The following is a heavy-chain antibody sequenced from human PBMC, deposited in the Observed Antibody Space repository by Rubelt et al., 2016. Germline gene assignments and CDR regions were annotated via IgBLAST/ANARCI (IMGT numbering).Heavy chain of an antibody. Sequence: QVQLVQSGAEVKKPGASVKVSCKASGYTFTNYGMHWVRQAPGPRLAWMGWIDAGNGDPKYSQKLKDRVSITRDASANTAYMELSSLRSEDTAVYYCARANHGDYEDYWGQGTLVTVSS. J-gene: IGHJ4*02. CDR1: GYTFTNYG. CDR3: ARANHGDYEDY. CDR2: IDAGNGDP. D-gene: IGHD4-17*01. V-gene: IGHV1-3*01.